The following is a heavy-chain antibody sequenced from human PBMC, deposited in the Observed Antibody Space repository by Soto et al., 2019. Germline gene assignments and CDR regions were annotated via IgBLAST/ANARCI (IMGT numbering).Heavy chain of an antibody. CDR3: ARDVEVHPLVVGA. CDR2: ISPMFHTA. V-gene: IGHV1-69*01. D-gene: IGHD2-8*02. Sequence: QLQLMQSGTEVKKPGSSVTVSCKASGGKFGNYAINWLRQAPGQGLHWMGDISPMFHTANYEQTCQGRLSIAAEESTNTVYLALSSPRSADTARYYRARDVEVHPLVVGAWGQGTLVTGSS. J-gene: IGHJ5*02. CDR1: GGKFGNYA.